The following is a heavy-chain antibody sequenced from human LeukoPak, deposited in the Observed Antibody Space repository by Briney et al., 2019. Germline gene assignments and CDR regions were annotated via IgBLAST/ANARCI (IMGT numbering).Heavy chain of an antibody. J-gene: IGHJ3*02. V-gene: IGHV3-30*18. CDR3: AKEGDSSGYLRYPLIDAFDI. D-gene: IGHD6-19*01. CDR2: ISYDGSNK. Sequence: PGGSLRLSCATSGFTFSNYGVHWVRQAPGKGLEWVAFISYDGSNKYYVDSVKGRFTISRDNSKNTLHLQMNSLRAEDTAVYYCAKEGDSSGYLRYPLIDAFDIWGQGTMVTVSS. CDR1: GFTFSNYG.